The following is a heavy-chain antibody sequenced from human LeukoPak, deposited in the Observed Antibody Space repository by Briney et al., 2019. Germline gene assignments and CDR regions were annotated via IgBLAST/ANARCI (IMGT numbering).Heavy chain of an antibody. CDR1: GYTFTSYD. D-gene: IGHD3-3*01. J-gene: IGHJ5*02. CDR3: AKRNYDFWSGRPNWFDP. CDR2: IIPIFGTA. Sequence: GASVKVSCKASGYTFTSYDINWVRQATGQGLEWMGGIIPIFGTANYAQKFQGRVTITADESTSTAYMELSSLRSEDTAVYYCAKRNYDFWSGRPNWFDPWGQGTLVTVSS. V-gene: IGHV1-69*13.